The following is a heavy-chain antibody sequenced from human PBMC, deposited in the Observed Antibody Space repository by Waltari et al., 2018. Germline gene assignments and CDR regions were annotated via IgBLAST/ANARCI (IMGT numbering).Heavy chain of an antibody. Sequence: EVKLVESGGGLVKRGGSLRLSCAASGFTISTYILNWARQAPGEGLEWVASISDSSKYIYYADSVKGRFTTSRDNAENTVFLQMNSLTLEDTAVYYCARDDIRVDDTQKPSYYGMDVWGQGITVTVSS. CDR1: GFTISTYI. CDR3: ARDDIRVDDTQKPSYYGMDV. D-gene: IGHD3-22*01. V-gene: IGHV3-21*01. J-gene: IGHJ6*01. CDR2: ISDSSKYI.